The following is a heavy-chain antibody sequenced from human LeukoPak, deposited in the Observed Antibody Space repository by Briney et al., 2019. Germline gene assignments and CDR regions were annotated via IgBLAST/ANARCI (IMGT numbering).Heavy chain of an antibody. D-gene: IGHD6-19*01. Sequence: PGGPLRLSCAASGFTFSSYAMHWVRQAPGKGLEWVALISYDKSNKYYADSVKGRFTISRDNSKNTLFVQMNSLRTEDTAVYYCARSGVQWQWLLTYDAFDIWGQGTMVTVSS. J-gene: IGHJ3*02. V-gene: IGHV3-30-3*01. CDR2: ISYDKSNK. CDR1: GFTFSSYA. CDR3: ARSGVQWQWLLTYDAFDI.